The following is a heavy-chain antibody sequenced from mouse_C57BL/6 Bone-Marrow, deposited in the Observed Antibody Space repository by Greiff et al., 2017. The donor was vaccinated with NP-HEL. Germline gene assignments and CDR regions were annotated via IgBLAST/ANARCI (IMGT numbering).Heavy chain of an antibody. CDR2: ISSGSSTI. CDR3: ARGHYRGYFDV. J-gene: IGHJ1*03. V-gene: IGHV5-17*01. Sequence: EVKLQESGGGLVKPGGSLKLSCAASGFTFSDYGMHWVRQAPEKGLEWVAYISSGSSTIYYADTVKGRFTISRDNAKNTLFLQMTSLRSEDTAMYYCARGHYRGYFDVWGTGTTVTVSS. D-gene: IGHD2-14*01. CDR1: GFTFSDYG.